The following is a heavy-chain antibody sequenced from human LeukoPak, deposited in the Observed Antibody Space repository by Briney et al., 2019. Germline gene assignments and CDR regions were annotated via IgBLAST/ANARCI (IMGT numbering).Heavy chain of an antibody. J-gene: IGHJ1*01. CDR1: GFTFSSYA. Sequence: GGSLRLSCAASGFTFSSYAMSWVRQAPGKGLEWVSAISGSGGSTYYADSVKGRFTISRDNPKNTLYLQMNSLRAEDTAVYYCAKTYYYDSSGYPAEYFQHWGQGTLVTVSS. D-gene: IGHD3-22*01. V-gene: IGHV3-23*01. CDR2: ISGSGGST. CDR3: AKTYYYDSSGYPAEYFQH.